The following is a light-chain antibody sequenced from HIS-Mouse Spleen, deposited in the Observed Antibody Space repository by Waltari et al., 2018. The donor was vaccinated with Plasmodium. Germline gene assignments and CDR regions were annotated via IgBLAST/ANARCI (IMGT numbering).Light chain of an antibody. CDR3: QSADSSGTPNWV. Sequence: SYELTQPPSVSVSHDQTDRTTCSVDALPKQYAYWYQQKPGQAPVLGIYKDSERPSGIPERFSGSSSGTTVTLTISGVQAEDEADYYCQSADSSGTPNWVFGGGTKLTVL. V-gene: IGLV3-25*03. CDR2: KDS. CDR1: ALPKQY. J-gene: IGLJ3*02.